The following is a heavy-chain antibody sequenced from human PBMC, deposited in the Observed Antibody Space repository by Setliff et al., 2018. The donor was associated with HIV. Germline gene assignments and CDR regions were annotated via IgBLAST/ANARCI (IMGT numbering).Heavy chain of an antibody. D-gene: IGHD2-21*02. V-gene: IGHV1-69*13. J-gene: IGHJ4*02. CDR1: GGTFNSYA. Sequence: SVKVSCKASGGTFNSYAISWVRQAPGQGLEWMGGIIPIFGTASYAQRFQGRVTITADESTSTAYMELSSLRSEDTAVYYCARWVVTAPYYFDYWGQGTLVTVSS. CDR2: IIPIFGTA. CDR3: ARWVVTAPYYFDY.